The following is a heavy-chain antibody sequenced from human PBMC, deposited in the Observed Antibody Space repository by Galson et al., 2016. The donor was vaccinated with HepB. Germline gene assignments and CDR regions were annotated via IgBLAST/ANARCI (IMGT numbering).Heavy chain of an antibody. CDR3: ARRHEYCPPVGCSVDY. CDR1: GFTFSTYW. D-gene: IGHD2/OR15-2a*01. J-gene: IGHJ4*02. CDR2: IRRDGSEK. V-gene: IGHV3-7*01. Sequence: SLRLSCAASGFTFSTYWMTWVRQAPGKGLEWVANIRRDGSEKNYVDSVKGRFTISRDNAKNSLYLQMSSLRADDTAVYYCARRHEYCPPVGCSVDYWGQGTLVSVPS.